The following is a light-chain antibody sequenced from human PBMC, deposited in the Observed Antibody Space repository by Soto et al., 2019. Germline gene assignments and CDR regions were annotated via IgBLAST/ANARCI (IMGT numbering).Light chain of an antibody. CDR1: QSVFFNSNNKNY. CDR3: QQDYNLPPT. V-gene: IGKV4-1*01. Sequence: DIVMTQSPDSLAVSLGERATINCKSSQSVFFNSNNKNYLAWYQQQPGQPPKLLIYWASTRDSGVPDRFSCSGSWTDFTLSISSLQAEDVAVYFCQQDYNLPPTFAQGTKVEI. J-gene: IGKJ1*01. CDR2: WAS.